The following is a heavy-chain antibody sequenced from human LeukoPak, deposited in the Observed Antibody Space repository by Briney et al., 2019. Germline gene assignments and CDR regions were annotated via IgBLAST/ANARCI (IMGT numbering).Heavy chain of an antibody. V-gene: IGHV4-39*07. J-gene: IGHJ4*02. CDR1: GDSISRSNYY. Sequence: SETLSLTCTVSGDSISRSNYYWGWIRQPPGKGLEWIGCIYYSGSTDYNPSLKSQVTMSVDTSKNQFSLKLSSVTAADTAVYYCARVGIAARIFDYWGQGTLVTVSS. CDR2: IYYSGST. CDR3: ARVGIAARIFDY. D-gene: IGHD6-6*01.